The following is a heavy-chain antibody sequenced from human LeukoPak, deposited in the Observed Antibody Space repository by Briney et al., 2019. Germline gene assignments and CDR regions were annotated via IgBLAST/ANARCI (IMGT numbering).Heavy chain of an antibody. Sequence: ASVKVSCKAAGYTFTGYYMHWVRQAPGQGFEWMGWINSNSGGTNYAQKFQGRVTMTRDTSISTAYMELSRLRSDDTAVYYCARVLGSGSYTFKKYYFDYWGQGTLVTVSS. CDR3: ARVLGSGSYTFKKYYFDY. CDR2: INSNSGGT. D-gene: IGHD1-26*01. J-gene: IGHJ4*02. CDR1: GYTFTGYY. V-gene: IGHV1-2*02.